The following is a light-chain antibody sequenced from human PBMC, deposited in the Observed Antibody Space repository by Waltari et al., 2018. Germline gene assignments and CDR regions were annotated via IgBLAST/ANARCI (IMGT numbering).Light chain of an antibody. J-gene: IGKJ3*01. V-gene: IGKV1-17*01. CDR1: QDIRND. CDR2: GAS. CDR3: LQHKQYPFT. Sequence: DIQMTQSPSSLSASIGDRVTISCRASQDIRNDLGWFQQKPGEAPRRLIYGASMLETGVPARFSGSGSGTDFTLTIGSLQPEDFATYYCLQHKQYPFTFGPGTKVDVK.